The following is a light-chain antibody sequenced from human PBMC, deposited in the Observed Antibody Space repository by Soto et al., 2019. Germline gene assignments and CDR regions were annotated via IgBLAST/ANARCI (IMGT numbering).Light chain of an antibody. CDR2: EVN. CDR1: ISNVGNYNL. V-gene: IGLV2-23*02. Sequence: QSVLTQPAFVSGSPGQSITISCTGTISNVGNYNLVSWYQQHPGKAPKLILYEVNKRPSGVSNRFSGSKSGNTASLTISGLQTEDEADYYCCSYGGDRVFGGGTKVTVL. J-gene: IGLJ2*01. CDR3: CSYGGDRV.